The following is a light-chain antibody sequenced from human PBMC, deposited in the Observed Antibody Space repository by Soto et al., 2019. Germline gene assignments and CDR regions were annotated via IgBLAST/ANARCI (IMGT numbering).Light chain of an antibody. CDR1: QTVTSNY. V-gene: IGKV3-20*01. Sequence: PGERATLSCRASQTVTSNYLTWYQQKPGQAPRLLIYGASSRATGIPDRFSGSGSGTDFTLTISRLEPEDFAVYYCQQYGSSPWTFGQGTKVEIK. J-gene: IGKJ1*01. CDR3: QQYGSSPWT. CDR2: GAS.